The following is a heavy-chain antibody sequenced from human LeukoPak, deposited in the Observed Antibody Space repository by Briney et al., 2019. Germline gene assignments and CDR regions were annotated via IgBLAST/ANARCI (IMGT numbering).Heavy chain of an antibody. J-gene: IGHJ3*02. CDR1: GYTFTSYD. V-gene: IGHV1-8*03. CDR3: ARAFTGTDAFDI. CDR2: MNPNFGNT. Sequence: ASVKVSCKASGYTFTSYDINWVRQATGQGLEWMGRMNPNFGNTAYAQKFQGRVTITRDTSISTAYMDLSSLASEDTAVYYCARAFTGTDAFDIWGQGTMVTVSS. D-gene: IGHD1-1*01.